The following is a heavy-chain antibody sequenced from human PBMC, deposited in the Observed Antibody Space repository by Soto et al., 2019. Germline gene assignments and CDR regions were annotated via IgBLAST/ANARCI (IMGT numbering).Heavy chain of an antibody. V-gene: IGHV3-72*01. CDR2: SRNKANSYTT. Sequence: GGSLRLSCAVSGFTFSDHYMDWVRQAPGKGLEWVARSRNKANSYTTQYGASAKGRFTISRDDSKNSLYLQMDSLKTEDTAVYFCVRGYNSFDSWGQGTLVTVSS. CDR3: VRGYNSFDS. J-gene: IGHJ5*01. CDR1: GFTFSDHY.